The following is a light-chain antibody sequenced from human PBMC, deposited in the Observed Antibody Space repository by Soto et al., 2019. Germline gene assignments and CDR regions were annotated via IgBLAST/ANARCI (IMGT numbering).Light chain of an antibody. J-gene: IGKJ4*01. CDR2: DAS. CDR3: QQRSNWPST. Sequence: EIVLTQSPATXXLSPGERAAXXXXASQSVSSYLAWYQQKPGQAPRLLIYDASKRATGIPARFSGSGSGTDFTLTISSLEPEDFAVYFCQQRSNWPSTFGGGTKVEI. V-gene: IGKV3-11*01. CDR1: QSVSSY.